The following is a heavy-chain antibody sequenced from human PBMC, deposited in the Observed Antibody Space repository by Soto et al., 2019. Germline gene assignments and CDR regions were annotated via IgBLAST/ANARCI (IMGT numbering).Heavy chain of an antibody. D-gene: IGHD6-13*01. Sequence: PSETRSLTCTVSGDSIGSGTHCWSWIRQPPGKGLQWIGYIHYTGSTTYNPSLKSRVTISVDTSKNQISLRLSSVTAADTALYYCARGVSNWYGYIQHWGQGTLVTVSS. CDR3: ARGVSNWYGYIQH. V-gene: IGHV4-61*01. CDR1: GDSIGSGTHC. CDR2: IHYTGST. J-gene: IGHJ1*01.